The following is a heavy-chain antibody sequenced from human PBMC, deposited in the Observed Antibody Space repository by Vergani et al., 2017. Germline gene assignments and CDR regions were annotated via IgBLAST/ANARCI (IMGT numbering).Heavy chain of an antibody. Sequence: VQLVESGGGVVRPGGSLRLSCAASGFTFSSYGMHWVRQAPGKGLEWVAFIWYDGSNKYYADSVKGRFTISRDNSKNTLYLQMNSLRAEDTAVYYCAKDSGYCSSATCYSYYYYYMDAWGKGP. CDR1: GFTFSSYG. D-gene: IGHD2-2*01. CDR3: AKDSGYCSSATCYSYYYYYMDA. V-gene: IGHV3-30*02. CDR2: IWYDGSNK. J-gene: IGHJ6*03.